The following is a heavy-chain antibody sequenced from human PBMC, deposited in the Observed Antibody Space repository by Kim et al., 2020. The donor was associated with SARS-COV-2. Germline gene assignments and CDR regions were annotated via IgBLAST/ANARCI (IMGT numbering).Heavy chain of an antibody. J-gene: IGHJ6*01. CDR1: GFTFSSYA. D-gene: IGHD1-26*01. CDR3: ARGRSGIEYFYYYGMGV. CDR2: ISYDGSNK. Sequence: GGSLRLSCAASGFTFSSYAMHWVRQAPGKGLEWVAVISYDGSNKYYADSVKGRFTISRDNSKNTLYLQMNSLRAEDTAVYYCARGRSGIEYFYYYGMGV. V-gene: IGHV3-30*01.